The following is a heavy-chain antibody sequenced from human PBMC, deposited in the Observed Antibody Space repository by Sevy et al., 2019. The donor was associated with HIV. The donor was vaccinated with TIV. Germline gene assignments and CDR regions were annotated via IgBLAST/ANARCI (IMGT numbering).Heavy chain of an antibody. D-gene: IGHD3-22*01. CDR3: ARGTGDSSGYYYFDY. V-gene: IGHV4-34*01. CDR1: GGSFSGYY. Sequence: SETLSLTCAFYGGSFSGYYWSWIRQPPGKGLEWIGEINHSGSTNYNPSLKSRVTISVDTSKNQFSLKLSSVTAADTAVYYCARGTGDSSGYYYFDYWGQGTLVTVSS. J-gene: IGHJ4*02. CDR2: INHSGST.